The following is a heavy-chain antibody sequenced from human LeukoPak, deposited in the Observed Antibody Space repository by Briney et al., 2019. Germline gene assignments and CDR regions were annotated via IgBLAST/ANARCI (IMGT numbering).Heavy chain of an antibody. CDR2: IYYSGST. J-gene: IGHJ4*02. V-gene: IGHV4-59*01. D-gene: IGHD5-24*01. Sequence: PSETLSLTCTVSGGSIGGYYWSWIRQPPGKGLEWIGYIYYSGSTNYNPSLKSRVTISIDTSKNQFSLKLSSVTAADTAVYYCARVRDGYNVADYWGQGTLVTGSS. CDR1: GGSIGGYY. CDR3: ARVRDGYNVADY.